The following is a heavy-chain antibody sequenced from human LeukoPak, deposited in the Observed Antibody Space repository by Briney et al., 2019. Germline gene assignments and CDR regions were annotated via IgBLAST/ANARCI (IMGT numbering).Heavy chain of an antibody. Sequence: GGSLRLSCAASGFTFSDHFMDWVRQAPGKGLEWVGRSRKKADSYATEYAASVKGRFTISRDESKNTLYLQMNSLTTEDTAVYHCARKVIGSTTSGGLDIWGQGTMVTVSS. V-gene: IGHV3-72*01. J-gene: IGHJ3*02. CDR3: ARKVIGSTTSGGLDI. D-gene: IGHD2-8*02. CDR2: SRKKADSYAT. CDR1: GFTFSDHF.